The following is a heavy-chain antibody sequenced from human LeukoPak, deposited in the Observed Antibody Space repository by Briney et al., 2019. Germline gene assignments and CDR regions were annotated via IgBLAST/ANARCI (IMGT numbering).Heavy chain of an antibody. J-gene: IGHJ4*02. V-gene: IGHV1-2*02. CDR1: GYTFTGYY. D-gene: IGHD3-22*01. Sequence: ASVTVSCRASGYTFTGYYMHWLRQAPGQGLEWMGWINPNSGRTSYAQKFQGRFTMTSDTPISTAYMDLSSLRSDDTALYYCARGTYYDSSAYSGVRLFDYWGQGTLVTVSS. CDR2: INPNSGRT. CDR3: ARGTYYDSSAYSGVRLFDY.